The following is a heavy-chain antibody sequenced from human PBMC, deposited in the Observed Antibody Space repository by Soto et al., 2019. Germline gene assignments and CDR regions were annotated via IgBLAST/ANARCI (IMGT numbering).Heavy chain of an antibody. Sequence: GGSLRLSCAASGFTFSSYSMNWDRQAPGKGLEWDSYISSSSSNIYYADSVKGRFTISRDNAKNSLYLQINSLRDEDTAVYYCAREGVYGGLFYWSFDLWGRGSLVTVSS. D-gene: IGHD4-17*01. J-gene: IGHJ2*01. CDR1: GFTFSSYS. CDR2: ISSSSSNI. CDR3: AREGVYGGLFYWSFDL. V-gene: IGHV3-48*02.